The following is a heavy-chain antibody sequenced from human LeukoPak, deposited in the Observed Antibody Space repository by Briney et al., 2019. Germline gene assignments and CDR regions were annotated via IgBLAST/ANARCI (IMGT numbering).Heavy chain of an antibody. J-gene: IGHJ6*02. Sequence: GGSLRLSCAASGFTFSSYAMSWVRQAPGKGLEWVSAISGSGGSTYYADSVKGRFTISRDNSKNTLYLQMNSLRAEDTAVYYCATTPTTVTRALYYYGMDVWGQGTTVTVSS. V-gene: IGHV3-23*01. CDR1: GFTFSSYA. CDR3: ATTPTTVTRALYYYGMDV. D-gene: IGHD4-17*01. CDR2: ISGSGGST.